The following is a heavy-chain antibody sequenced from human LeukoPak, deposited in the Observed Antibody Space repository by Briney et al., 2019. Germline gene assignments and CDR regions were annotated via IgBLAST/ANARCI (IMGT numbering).Heavy chain of an antibody. J-gene: IGHJ4*02. V-gene: IGHV1-18*01. CDR3: ARELNYDSSGYYFDY. CDR2: ISSYNGNT. Sequence: GASVKVSCKASGYTFTSYGISWVRQAPGQGLEWMGWISSYNGNTNYAQKFQGRVTMTRDTSISTAYMELSRLRSDDTAVYYCARELNYDSSGYYFDYWGQGTLVTVSS. CDR1: GYTFTSYG. D-gene: IGHD3-22*01.